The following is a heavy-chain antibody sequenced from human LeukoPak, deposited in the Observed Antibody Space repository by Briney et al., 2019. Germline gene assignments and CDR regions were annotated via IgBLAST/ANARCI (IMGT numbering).Heavy chain of an antibody. Sequence: GGSLRLSCAASGFTVSDNYMSWVRQAPGKGLEWVSAISSRSSYIYYADSMKGRFTISRDNAQNSLYLQMNSLRAEDTAVYYCARDFLSDENQLRLAAPFDYWGQGTLVTVSS. V-gene: IGHV3-21*01. CDR3: ARDFLSDENQLRLAAPFDY. CDR2: ISSRSSYI. CDR1: GFTVSDNY. J-gene: IGHJ4*02. D-gene: IGHD2-2*01.